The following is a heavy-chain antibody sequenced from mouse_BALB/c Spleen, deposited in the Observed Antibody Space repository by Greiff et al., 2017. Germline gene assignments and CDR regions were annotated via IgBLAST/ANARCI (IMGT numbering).Heavy chain of an antibody. J-gene: IGHJ4*01. D-gene: IGHD2-4*01. Sequence: VQLKQSGAELVKPGASVKLSCTASGFNIKDTYMHWVKQRPEQGLEWIGRIDPANGNTKYDPKFQGKATITADTSSNTAYLQLSSLTSEDTAVYYCARRNYDYDKGYYAMDYWGQGTSVTVSS. V-gene: IGHV14-3*02. CDR3: ARRNYDYDKGYYAMDY. CDR2: IDPANGNT. CDR1: GFNIKDTY.